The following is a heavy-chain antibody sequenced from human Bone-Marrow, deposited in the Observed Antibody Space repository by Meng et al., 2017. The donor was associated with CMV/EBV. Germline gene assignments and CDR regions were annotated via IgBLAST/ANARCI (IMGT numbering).Heavy chain of an antibody. Sequence: SGFTFSNYAMHWVRQAPGKGLEWVAVISSDGNFKYYADSLKGRFTISRDNSKNTLYLQMTSLRTEDTAIYFCARPYSIVWGDWYLDLWGRGSLVTVSS. V-gene: IGHV3-30-3*01. CDR3: ARPYSIVWGDWYLDL. D-gene: IGHD6-19*01. J-gene: IGHJ2*01. CDR1: GFTFSNYA. CDR2: ISSDGNFK.